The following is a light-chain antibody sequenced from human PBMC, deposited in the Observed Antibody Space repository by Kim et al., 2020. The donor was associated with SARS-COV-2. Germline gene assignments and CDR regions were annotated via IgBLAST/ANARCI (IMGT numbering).Light chain of an antibody. J-gene: IGLJ2*01. CDR3: SAWDSSLNAVV. CDR1: TNNVGYQG. CDR2: RSN. Sequence: QPATLTCTGNTNNVGYQGAAWRQQHQGHPPKLLSYRSNNRPSGISDRLSASRSGNTASLTITGLQPEDEADYYCSAWDSSLNAVVFGGGTKVTVL. V-gene: IGLV10-54*01.